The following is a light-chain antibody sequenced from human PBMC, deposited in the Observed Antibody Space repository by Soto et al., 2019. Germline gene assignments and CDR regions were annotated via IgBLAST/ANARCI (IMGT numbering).Light chain of an antibody. V-gene: IGKV1-5*03. CDR1: QSISSW. CDR3: QQYNSFIWT. Sequence: DIQMTQFPSTLSASVGDRVTITCRASQSISSWLAWYQQKAGKAPKLLISKASNLDSGVPSRFSGSGSGTEFNLTISSLQPEDFATYYCQQYNSFIWTFGQGTKVDIK. J-gene: IGKJ1*01. CDR2: KAS.